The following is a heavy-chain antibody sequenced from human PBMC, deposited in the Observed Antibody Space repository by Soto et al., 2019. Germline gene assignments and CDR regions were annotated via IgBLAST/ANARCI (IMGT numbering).Heavy chain of an antibody. CDR3: ASTIYYDILTGYYSLYAFDI. Sequence: GESLKISCKGSGYSFTGYWIGCVRQMPGKGLEWMGIIYPGDSDTRYSPSFQGQVTISADKSLSTAYLQWSSLKASDTAMYYCASTIYYDILTGYYSLYAFDIWGQGTMVTVSS. V-gene: IGHV5-51*01. J-gene: IGHJ3*02. D-gene: IGHD3-9*01. CDR2: IYPGDSDT. CDR1: GYSFTGYW.